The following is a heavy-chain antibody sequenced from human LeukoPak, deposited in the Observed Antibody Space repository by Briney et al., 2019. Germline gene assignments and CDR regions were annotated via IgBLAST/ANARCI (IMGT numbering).Heavy chain of an antibody. CDR3: ARGEIDIVVVPAATNNFDY. D-gene: IGHD2-2*01. J-gene: IGHJ4*02. CDR2: IWYDGSNK. Sequence: GRSLRLSCAASGFTFSSYGMHWVRQAPGKGLEWVAVIWYDGSNKYYADSVKGRFTISRDNSKDTLYLQMNSLRAEDTAVYYCARGEIDIVVVPAATNNFDYWGQGTLVTVSS. CDR1: GFTFSSYG. V-gene: IGHV3-33*01.